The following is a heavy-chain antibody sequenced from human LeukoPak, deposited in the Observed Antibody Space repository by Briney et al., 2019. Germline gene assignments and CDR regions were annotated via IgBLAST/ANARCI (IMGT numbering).Heavy chain of an antibody. J-gene: IGHJ5*01. Sequence: ASVSVSYKASGYTLSDYFMHWVRQAPGQGLAWVGWINPNTNGINYAQKFQGRVIIIRDTSINTAYMELRSLTSDDTAIYYCASARYSGHEPFDFWGQGTLVTVST. D-gene: IGHD5-12*01. CDR2: INPNTNGI. CDR3: ASARYSGHEPFDF. V-gene: IGHV1-2*02. CDR1: GYTLSDYF.